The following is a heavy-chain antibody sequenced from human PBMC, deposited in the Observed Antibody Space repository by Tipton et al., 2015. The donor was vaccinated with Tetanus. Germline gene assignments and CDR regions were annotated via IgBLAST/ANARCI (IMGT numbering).Heavy chain of an antibody. CDR3: ARAGGGGRRINGPAGIDY. D-gene: IGHD1-20*01. Sequence: QSGAEVKKPGASVKVSCKASGYTLTSYHMHWVRQAPGQGLEWMGIINPIGGSTSYAKKFQGRIPMTGDPSASQVYMDLNSLGSGDTAVYYCARAGGGGRRINGPAGIDYWGQGTLVPVSS. J-gene: IGHJ4*02. CDR2: INPIGGST. CDR1: GYTLTSYH. V-gene: IGHV1-46*01.